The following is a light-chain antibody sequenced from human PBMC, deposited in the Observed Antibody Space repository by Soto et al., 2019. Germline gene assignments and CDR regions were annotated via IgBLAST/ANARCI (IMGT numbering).Light chain of an antibody. CDR2: GAS. J-gene: IGKJ1*01. CDR1: QSISSN. CDR3: QQYNNWPRT. Sequence: IVLTQSPCILSFSPLERSTLSSRATQSISSNYVACYQQKPGQAPRLLIYGASTRATGIPARFSGSGSGTEFTLTISSLQSEDFAVYYCQQYNNWPRTFGQGTKVDIK. V-gene: IGKV3-15*01.